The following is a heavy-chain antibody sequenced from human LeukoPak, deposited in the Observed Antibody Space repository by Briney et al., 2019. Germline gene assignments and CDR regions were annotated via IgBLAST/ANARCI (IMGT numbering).Heavy chain of an antibody. CDR1: GFTFSSYR. V-gene: IGHV3-7*01. CDR2: IKQDGSEK. D-gene: IGHD6-6*01. J-gene: IGHJ4*02. Sequence: GGSLRLSCAASGFTFSSYRMSWVRQAPGKGLEWVANIKQDGSEKYYVDSVKGRFTISRDNAKNSLYLQMNSLRAEDTAVYYCARIYSSSSGYFDYWGQGTLVTVSS. CDR3: ARIYSSSSGYFDY.